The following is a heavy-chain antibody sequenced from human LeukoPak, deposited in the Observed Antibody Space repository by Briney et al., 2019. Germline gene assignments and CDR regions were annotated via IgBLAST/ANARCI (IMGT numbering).Heavy chain of an antibody. CDR1: GGSINGYY. J-gene: IGHJ4*02. CDR3: ARATPSRDFDC. Sequence: PSETLSLTCTVSGGSINGYYWSWIRQPAGKGLEWIWRIYSSGSTNYNPSLKSRVSMSVDTSKNQFSLQLSSVTAADTAVFYCARATPSRDFDCWGQGTLVTVSS. D-gene: IGHD5-12*01. CDR2: IYSSGST. V-gene: IGHV4-4*07.